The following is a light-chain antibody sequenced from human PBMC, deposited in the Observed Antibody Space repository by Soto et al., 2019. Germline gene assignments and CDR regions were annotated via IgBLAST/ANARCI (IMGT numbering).Light chain of an antibody. Sequence: QSALTQPRSVSGSPGQSVTISCTGPSGDVGDYNYVSWYQQHPVKAPKLMIFDVSKRPSGVPDRFSGSKSGNTASLTISGLQAEDEADYYCCSYAGTYPVVFGGGTKLTVL. CDR2: DVS. CDR1: SGDVGDYNY. J-gene: IGLJ2*01. V-gene: IGLV2-11*01. CDR3: CSYAGTYPVV.